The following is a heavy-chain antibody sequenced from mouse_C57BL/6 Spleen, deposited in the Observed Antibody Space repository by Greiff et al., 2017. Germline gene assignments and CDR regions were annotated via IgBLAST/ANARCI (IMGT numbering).Heavy chain of an antibody. CDR3: AKATRGFAY. CDR1: GYSFTSYY. Sequence: VQLQQSGPELVKPGASVKISCKASGYSFTSYYIHWVKQRPGQGLEWIGWICPGSGNAKYNEKFKGKATLTADTSSSTAYMQLSSLTSEDSAVYYCAKATRGFAYWGQGTLVTVSA. CDR2: ICPGSGNA. V-gene: IGHV1-66*01. D-gene: IGHD1-1*01. J-gene: IGHJ3*01.